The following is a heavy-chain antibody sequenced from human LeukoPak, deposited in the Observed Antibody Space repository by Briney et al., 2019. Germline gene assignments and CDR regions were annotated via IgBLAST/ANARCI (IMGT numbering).Heavy chain of an antibody. CDR2: IYYSGST. Sequence: PSETLSLTCTVSGGSISSYYWSWIRQPPGKGLEWIGYIYYSGSTNYNPSLKSRVTISVDTSKNQFSLKLSSVTAADTAVYYCASRASGYGYYYGMDVWGQGTTVTVSS. D-gene: IGHD5-12*01. CDR3: ASRASGYGYYYGMDV. CDR1: GGSISSYY. J-gene: IGHJ6*02. V-gene: IGHV4-59*08.